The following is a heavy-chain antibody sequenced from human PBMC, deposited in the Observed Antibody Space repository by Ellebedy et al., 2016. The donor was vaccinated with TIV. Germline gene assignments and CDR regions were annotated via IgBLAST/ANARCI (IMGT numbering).Heavy chain of an antibody. J-gene: IGHJ4*02. V-gene: IGHV3-21*01. CDR1: GFTFNNYD. CDR3: ARGVDY. CDR2: IGRRGAST. Sequence: LSLTCAASGFTFNNYDLNWVRQAPGKGLEWVSSIGRRGASTYYADSVKGRFTISRDNAKKSLFLQMSSLRFEDTAVYYCARGVDYWGQGTLVSVSS.